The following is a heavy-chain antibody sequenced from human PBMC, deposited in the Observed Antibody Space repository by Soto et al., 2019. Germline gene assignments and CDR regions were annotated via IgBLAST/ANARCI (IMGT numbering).Heavy chain of an antibody. CDR1: GFTFRSYA. CDR2: IKSDGSST. V-gene: IGHV3-74*01. CDR3: ARSVRSGSFPYYYYAMDV. Sequence: GGSLRLSCAASGFTFRSYAMHWVRQAPGKGLVWVSRIKSDGSSTSYADSVKGRFTISRDNAKNTLDLQMHGLRAEDIAVYYCARSVRSGSFPYYYYAMDVWGQGTTVTVSS. D-gene: IGHD3-10*01. J-gene: IGHJ6*02.